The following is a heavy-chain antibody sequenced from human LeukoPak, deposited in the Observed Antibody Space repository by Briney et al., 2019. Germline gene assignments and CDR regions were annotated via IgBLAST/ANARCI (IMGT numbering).Heavy chain of an antibody. CDR3: ARARGNHYYDSSGYLDY. V-gene: IGHV1-69*05. D-gene: IGHD3-22*01. CDR2: IIPIFGTA. Sequence: ASVKVSCKASGGTFSSYAFSWVRQAPGQGLEWMGRIIPIFGTANYAQKVQGRVTITTDESTGTAYMELSRLRSEDTAVYYCARARGNHYYDSSGYLDYWGQGTLVTVSS. CDR1: GGTFSSYA. J-gene: IGHJ4*02.